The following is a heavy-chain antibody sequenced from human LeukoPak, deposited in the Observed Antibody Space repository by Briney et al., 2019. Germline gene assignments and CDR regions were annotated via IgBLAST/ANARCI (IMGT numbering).Heavy chain of an antibody. CDR3: ASGERGYSYGPLYY. J-gene: IGHJ4*02. V-gene: IGHV4-59*08. Sequence: SETLSLTCTVSGGSIRSYYWSWIRQPPGKGLEWIGYIFYAGSTTYNPSLKSRVTISIDTSKNQFSLKLNSVTAADTAVYYCASGERGYSYGPLYYWGQGILVTVSS. CDR1: GGSIRSYY. D-gene: IGHD5-18*01. CDR2: IFYAGST.